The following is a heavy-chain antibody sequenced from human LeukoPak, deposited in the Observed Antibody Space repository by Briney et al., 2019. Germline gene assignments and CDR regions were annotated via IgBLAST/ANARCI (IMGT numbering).Heavy chain of an antibody. J-gene: IGHJ4*02. CDR3: AKSRARREGSSGSIDY. CDR2: ISGGGGST. D-gene: IGHD3-22*01. CDR1: GFTFSNYA. V-gene: IGHV3-23*01. Sequence: GGSLRLSCAASGFTFSNYAMSWFRQAPGKGLEWVSGISGGGGSTYYADSVEGRFTISRDNSKNTLYLQMTSLRAEDTATYYCAKSRARREGSSGSIDYWGQGTLVTVSS.